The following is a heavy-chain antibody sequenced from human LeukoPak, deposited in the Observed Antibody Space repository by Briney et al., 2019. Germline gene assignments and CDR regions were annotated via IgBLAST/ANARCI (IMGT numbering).Heavy chain of an antibody. J-gene: IGHJ4*02. Sequence: GGSLRLSCAASGFTFDDYAMHWVRQAPGKGLEWVALISHDGSNKYYADSVKGRFTISRDNSKNTLYLQMNSLRAEDTAVYYCARDRGSGSYYNQGIDYWGQGILVTVSS. CDR2: ISHDGSNK. CDR1: GFTFDDYA. D-gene: IGHD3-10*01. CDR3: ARDRGSGSYYNQGIDY. V-gene: IGHV3-30-3*01.